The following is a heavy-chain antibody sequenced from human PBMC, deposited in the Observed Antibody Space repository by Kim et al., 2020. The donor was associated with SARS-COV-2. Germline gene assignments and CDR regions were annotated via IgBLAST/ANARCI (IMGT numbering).Heavy chain of an antibody. CDR2: YN. CDR3: ARDPAGAFDI. V-gene: IGHV6-1*01. J-gene: IGHJ3*02. Sequence: YNDYAVSVKSRITINPDTSKNQFSLQLNSVTPEDTAVYYCARDPAGAFDIWGQGTMVTVSS. D-gene: IGHD6-13*01.